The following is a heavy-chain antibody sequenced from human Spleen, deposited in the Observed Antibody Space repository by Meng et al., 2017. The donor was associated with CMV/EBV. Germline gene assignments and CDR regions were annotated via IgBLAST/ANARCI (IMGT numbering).Heavy chain of an antibody. CDR3: ARVLVQLERHFDY. Sequence: VSGGSVSSGSSYWSWLRQPPGKGLEWIGYIYYSGSTNYNPSLKSRVTISVDTSKNQFSLKLSSVTAADTAVYYCARVLVQLERHFDYWGQGTLVTVSS. D-gene: IGHD1-1*01. CDR2: IYYSGST. V-gene: IGHV4-61*01. CDR1: GGSVSSGSSY. J-gene: IGHJ4*02.